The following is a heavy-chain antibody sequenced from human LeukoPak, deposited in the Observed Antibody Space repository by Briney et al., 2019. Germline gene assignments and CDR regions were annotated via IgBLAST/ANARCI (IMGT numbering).Heavy chain of an antibody. J-gene: IGHJ4*02. Sequence: GGSLRLSCATSGFTVSSNYMTWVRQAPGKGLEWVSVIYSGGGTRYADSVKGRFTISTDNSKNTLYLQMNRLRAEDTAVYYCAAHSGGYWVQGTLASVCS. CDR3: AAHSGGY. V-gene: IGHV3-66*01. CDR1: GFTVSSNY. D-gene: IGHD3-16*01. CDR2: IYSGGGT.